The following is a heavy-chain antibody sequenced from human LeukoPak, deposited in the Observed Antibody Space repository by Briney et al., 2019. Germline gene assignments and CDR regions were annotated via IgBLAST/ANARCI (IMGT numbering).Heavy chain of an antibody. CDR1: RFTFSSYA. D-gene: IGHD5-18*01. CDR3: ARNGGYSYGYDPYYFDY. V-gene: IGHV3-30*04. CDR2: ISYDGSNK. J-gene: IGHJ4*02. Sequence: GGSLRLSCAASRFTFSSYAMHWVRQAPGKGLEWVAVISYDGSNKYYAESVKGRFTISRDNSKNALYLQMNSLRAEDTAVYYCARNGGYSYGYDPYYFDYWGQGTLVTVSS.